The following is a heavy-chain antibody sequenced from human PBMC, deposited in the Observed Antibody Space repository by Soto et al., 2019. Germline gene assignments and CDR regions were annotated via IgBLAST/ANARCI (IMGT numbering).Heavy chain of an antibody. V-gene: IGHV1-2*04. D-gene: IGHD1-26*01. Sequence: ASVKVSCKASGYTFTGYYMHWVRHAPGQGLEWMGWINPNSGGTNYAQKFQGWVTMTRDTSISTAYMELSRLRSDDTAVYYCARDGVDERATTVPFDYWGQGTLVTVSS. J-gene: IGHJ4*02. CDR3: ARDGVDERATTVPFDY. CDR1: GYTFTGYY. CDR2: INPNSGGT.